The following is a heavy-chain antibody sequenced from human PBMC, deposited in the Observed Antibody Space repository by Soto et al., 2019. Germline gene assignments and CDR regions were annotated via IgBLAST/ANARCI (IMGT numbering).Heavy chain of an antibody. J-gene: IGHJ4*02. D-gene: IGHD6-19*01. CDR3: ARLAPGGSGGGGDY. V-gene: IGHV6-1*01. Sequence: SRTLSLTCAISGDSVSSNSAPWNWIRQSPSRGLEWLGRTYYRSKWYNDYAVSVKSRITIKPDTSKNHFSLQLNSVTPEDTAVYYCARLAPGGSGGGGDYWGQGTLVTVS. CDR1: GDSVSSNSAP. CDR2: TYYRSKWYN.